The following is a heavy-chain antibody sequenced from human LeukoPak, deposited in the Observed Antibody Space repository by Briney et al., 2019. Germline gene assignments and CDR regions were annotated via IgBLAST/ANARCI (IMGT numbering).Heavy chain of an antibody. V-gene: IGHV3-9*01. CDR3: AKDMHDYGDYYFDY. CDR2: ISWNSGSI. CDR1: GFTFDDYA. Sequence: GGSLRLSCAASGFTFDDYAMHWVRQAPGKGLEWVSGISWNSGSIGYADSVKGRFTIPRDNAKNSLYLQMNSLRAEDTALYYCAKDMHDYGDYYFDYWGQGTLVTVSS. J-gene: IGHJ4*02. D-gene: IGHD4-17*01.